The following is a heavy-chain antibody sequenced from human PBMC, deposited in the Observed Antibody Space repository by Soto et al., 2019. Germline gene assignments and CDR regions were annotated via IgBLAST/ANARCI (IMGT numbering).Heavy chain of an antibody. V-gene: IGHV4-30-2*01. D-gene: IGHD3-10*01. CDR3: FGSGTDVWVSKEDYWFGP. CDR1: GGYISSGGYS. Sequence: SETLSLTCAVSGGYISSGGYSWSWKRQTPGKGLEWIGYMYHSGSTYYNPSIKSRVTISIDSSKNQFSLKLSSVTAADTAFYYCFGSGTDVWVSKEDYWFGPWGQGIQGSVSS. J-gene: IGHJ5*02. CDR2: MYHSGST.